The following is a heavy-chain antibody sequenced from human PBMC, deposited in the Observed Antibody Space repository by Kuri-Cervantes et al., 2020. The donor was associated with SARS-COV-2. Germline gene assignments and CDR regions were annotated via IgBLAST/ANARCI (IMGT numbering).Heavy chain of an antibody. J-gene: IGHJ6*03. CDR1: GFTFDDYT. CDR3: AKDIGGWGYMDV. Sequence: GGSLRLSCAASGFTFDDYTMHWVRQAPGKGLEWVSLISWDGGSTYYADSVKGRFTISRDNAKNSLYLQMNSLRAEDTALYYCAKDIGGWGYMDVWGKGTTVTVSS. V-gene: IGHV3-43*01. D-gene: IGHD2-15*01. CDR2: ISWDGGST.